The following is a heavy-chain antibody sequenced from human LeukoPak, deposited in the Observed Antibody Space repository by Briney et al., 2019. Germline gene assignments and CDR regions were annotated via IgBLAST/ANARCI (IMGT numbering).Heavy chain of an antibody. CDR1: GYTFTSYY. V-gene: IGHV1-46*01. CDR3: ARDSTTSIAAAGPSSVDY. CDR2: INPSGGST. J-gene: IGHJ4*02. Sequence: GASVKVSCKASGYTFTSYYMRWVRQAPGQGLEWMGIINPSGGSTSYAQKFQGRVTMTRDTSTSTVYMELSSLRSEDTAVYYCARDSTTSIAAAGPSSVDYWGQGTLVTVSS. D-gene: IGHD6-13*01.